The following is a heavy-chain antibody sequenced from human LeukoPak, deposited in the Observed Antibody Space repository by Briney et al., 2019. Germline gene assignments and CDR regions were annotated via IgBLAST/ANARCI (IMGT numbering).Heavy chain of an antibody. J-gene: IGHJ6*03. Sequence: GRSLRLSCAASGFTFSSYGMHGVRQAPGKGVEGGAVIWYDGSNKYYAESVKGGFTISRDNSKNTLYLQMNSLRAEDTAVYYCAKDIALMVYAIFYYYYMDVWGKGTTVTVSS. CDR1: GFTFSSYG. CDR3: AKDIALMVYAIFYYYYMDV. CDR2: IWYDGSNK. D-gene: IGHD2-8*01. V-gene: IGHV3-33*06.